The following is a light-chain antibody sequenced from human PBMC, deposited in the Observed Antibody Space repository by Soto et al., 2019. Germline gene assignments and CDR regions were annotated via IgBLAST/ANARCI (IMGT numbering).Light chain of an antibody. CDR2: KAS. CDR3: QYYDSYYWT. J-gene: IGKJ1*01. Sequence: DIQMTQSPSTLSASVGDRVTITCRASQSISDWLAWYQQKPGKAPKFLIYKASNLESGVPSRFSGSGSGTEFTILISSGQPDDFLTNYCQYYDSYYWTFGQGTKVEIK. V-gene: IGKV1-5*03. CDR1: QSISDW.